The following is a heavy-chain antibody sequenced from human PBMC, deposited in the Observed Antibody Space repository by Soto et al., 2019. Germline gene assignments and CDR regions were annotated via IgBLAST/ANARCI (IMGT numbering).Heavy chain of an antibody. Sequence: ETLSLTCTVSGGSISSYYWSWIRQPPGKGLEWIGYIYYSGSTNYNPSLKSRVTISVDTSKNQFSLKLSSVTAADTAVYYCAREKYGDYYYYYGMDVWGQGTTVTVSS. CDR2: IYYSGST. J-gene: IGHJ6*02. CDR3: AREKYGDYYYYYGMDV. D-gene: IGHD3-10*01. V-gene: IGHV4-59*01. CDR1: GGSISSYY.